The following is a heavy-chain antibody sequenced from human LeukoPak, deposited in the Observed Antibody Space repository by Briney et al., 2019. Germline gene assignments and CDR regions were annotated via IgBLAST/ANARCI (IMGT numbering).Heavy chain of an antibody. V-gene: IGHV3-74*01. CDR2: INSDETIK. D-gene: IGHD5-24*01. J-gene: IGHJ4*02. CDR1: GFPFRSYW. Sequence: GGSLRLSCTASGFPFRSYWMHWVRQAPGKGLVWVSGINSDETIKKNADSVKGRFTISRDNAKNTLFLQMNSLRADDTAVYYCARDDGDGYIHYSDYWGQGTLVTVSS. CDR3: ARDDGDGYIHYSDY.